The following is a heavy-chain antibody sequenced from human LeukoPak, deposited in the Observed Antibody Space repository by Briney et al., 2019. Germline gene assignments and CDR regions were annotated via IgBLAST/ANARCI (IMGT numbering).Heavy chain of an antibody. CDR3: ARWGSFDY. V-gene: IGHV3-48*02. D-gene: IGHD1-26*01. J-gene: IGHJ4*02. CDR2: ISSSGSTI. Sequence: SGGSLRLSCAASGFTFSSYSMNWVRQAPGKGLEWVSYISSSGSTIYYAGSVKGRFTIYRDNTKNALYVQMNSLREEETAVYYCARWGSFDYWGQGTLVTVCS. CDR1: GFTFSSYS.